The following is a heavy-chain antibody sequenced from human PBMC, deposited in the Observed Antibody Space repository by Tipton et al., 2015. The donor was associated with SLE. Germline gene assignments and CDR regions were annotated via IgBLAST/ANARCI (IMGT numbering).Heavy chain of an antibody. V-gene: IGHV3-23*01. CDR2: ISGSGGST. D-gene: IGHD2-2*01. CDR1: GFTFSSYA. Sequence: SLRLSCAASGFTFSSYAMGWVRQAPGKGLEWVSTISGSGGSTYYTDSVKGRFIISRDNSKNTVQLQMSSLRGEDTAVYYCAKDQFTRAWDPKFYYRGMDVWGQGSTVTVSS. J-gene: IGHJ6*02. CDR3: AKDQFTRAWDPKFYYRGMDV.